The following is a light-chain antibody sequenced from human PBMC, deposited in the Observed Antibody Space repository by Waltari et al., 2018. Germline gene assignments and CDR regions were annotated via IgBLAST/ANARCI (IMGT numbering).Light chain of an antibody. CDR1: SSDVGGYNY. J-gene: IGLJ2*01. Sequence: QSALTQPRSVSGSPGQSVTISCTGTSSDVGGYNYVSWYQQNPVKAPKLMIYGVSKRPSVVPDRFSGSKSGNPASLTISGLQAEDEADYYCCSYAGSYTLVFGGGTKLTVL. CDR3: CSYAGSYTLV. CDR2: GVS. V-gene: IGLV2-11*01.